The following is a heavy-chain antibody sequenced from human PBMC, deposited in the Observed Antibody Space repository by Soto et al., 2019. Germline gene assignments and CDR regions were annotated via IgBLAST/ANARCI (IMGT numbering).Heavy chain of an antibody. CDR3: ASYGPITMVRGVMGDAFDI. V-gene: IGHV3-11*01. Sequence: ESGGGLVKPGGSLRLSCAASGSTFSDYYMSWIRQAPGKGLEWVSYISSSGSTIYYADSVKGRFTISRDNAKNSLYLQMNSLRAEDTAVYYCASYGPITMVRGVMGDAFDIWGQGTMVTVSS. CDR1: GSTFSDYY. CDR2: ISSSGSTI. J-gene: IGHJ3*02. D-gene: IGHD3-10*01.